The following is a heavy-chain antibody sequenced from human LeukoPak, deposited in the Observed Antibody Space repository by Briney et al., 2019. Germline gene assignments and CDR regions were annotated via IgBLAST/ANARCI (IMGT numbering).Heavy chain of an antibody. D-gene: IGHD2-2*01. Sequence: RAGGSLRLSCAASGFTFSSYAMSWVRQAPGKGLEWVSAISGSGGSTYYADSVKGRFTISRDNAKNSLYLQMNSLRAEDTVVYYCARDPLGYCSSTSCYDIDYWGQETLVTVSS. V-gene: IGHV3-23*01. CDR2: ISGSGGST. J-gene: IGHJ4*02. CDR1: GFTFSSYA. CDR3: ARDPLGYCSSTSCYDIDY.